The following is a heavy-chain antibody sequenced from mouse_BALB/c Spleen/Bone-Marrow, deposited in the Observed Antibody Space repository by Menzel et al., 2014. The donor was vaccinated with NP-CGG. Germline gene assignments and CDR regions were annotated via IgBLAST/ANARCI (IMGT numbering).Heavy chain of an antibody. CDR2: INGNGGST. CDR1: GFTFSNYG. Sequence: EVNVVESGGGLVQPGGSLKLSCAASGFTFSNYGVSWVRQTPDKRLELVATINGNGGSTYYPDSVKGRFTISRDTAKNTLYLQMSSLKSEETAMYYCVRGNYGNYVDYFDFWGQGTTLTVSS. J-gene: IGHJ2*01. CDR3: VRGNYGNYVDYFDF. D-gene: IGHD2-1*01. V-gene: IGHV5-6-3*01.